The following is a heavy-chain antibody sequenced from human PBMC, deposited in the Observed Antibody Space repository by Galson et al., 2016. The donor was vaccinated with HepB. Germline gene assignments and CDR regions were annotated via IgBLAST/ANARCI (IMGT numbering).Heavy chain of an antibody. Sequence: SLRLSCAGSGFIFDRYSLNWVRQAPGKGLEWVSYISSSSRAIYYADSVKGRFIISRDNAKNTVYLQMNSLRAEDTAVYYCARLGRYTGWYSVYWGQGTLVTVSS. D-gene: IGHD3-16*02. V-gene: IGHV3-48*04. J-gene: IGHJ4*02. CDR2: ISSSSRAI. CDR3: ARLGRYTGWYSVY. CDR1: GFIFDRYS.